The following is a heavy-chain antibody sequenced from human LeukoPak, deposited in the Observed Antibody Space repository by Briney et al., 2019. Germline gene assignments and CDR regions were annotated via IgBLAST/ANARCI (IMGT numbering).Heavy chain of an antibody. Sequence: TASTLTTNDYTMSWLRPAHGQELMWVGFTRSKVYRGTPGYAEAVRGKFSVSMDVSKGIAYLQMSSLRTEDTAVYYCARAGKRDPFVVPAAHDYWGQGTLVTVSS. CDR2: TRSKVYRGTP. CDR1: TLTTNDYT. J-gene: IGHJ4*02. D-gene: IGHD2-2*01. V-gene: IGHV3-49*03. CDR3: ARAGKRDPFVVPAAHDY.